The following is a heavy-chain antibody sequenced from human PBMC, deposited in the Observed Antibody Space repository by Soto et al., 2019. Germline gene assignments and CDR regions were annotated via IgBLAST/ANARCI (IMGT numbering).Heavy chain of an antibody. CDR1: GYSFTNYW. CDR2: IYPGDSDT. J-gene: IGHJ6*03. Sequence: KVSCKAPGYSFTNYWIGWVRQMTGKGLEWMGIIYPGDSDTRYSPSFQGQVTISADKSISTAYLQWSSLKASDTAMYYCARYAAFQRFRYMDAWGKGTTVTVSS. D-gene: IGHD2-2*01. V-gene: IGHV5-51*01. CDR3: ARYAAFQRFRYMDA.